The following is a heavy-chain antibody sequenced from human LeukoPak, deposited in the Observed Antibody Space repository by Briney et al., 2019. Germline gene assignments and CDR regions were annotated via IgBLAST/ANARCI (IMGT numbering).Heavy chain of an antibody. Sequence: PSETLSLTCAVSGGSFSGYYWTWIRQPPGKGLEWIGEINHSGSTNYNPSLKSRVTISVDTSKNQFSLKLSSVTAADTAVYYCARGRLRGDSWSGYQNPNFDYWGQGTLVTVSS. V-gene: IGHV4-34*01. CDR2: INHSGST. CDR3: ARGRLRGDSWSGYQNPNFDY. D-gene: IGHD3-3*01. CDR1: GGSFSGYY. J-gene: IGHJ4*02.